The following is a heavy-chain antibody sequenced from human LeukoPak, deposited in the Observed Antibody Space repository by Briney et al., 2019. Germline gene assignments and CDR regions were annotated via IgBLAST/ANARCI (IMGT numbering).Heavy chain of an antibody. D-gene: IGHD3-10*01. Sequence: SETLSLTCTVSGGSISSYYWSWIRQPPGKGLEWIGYIYYSGSTNYNPSLKSRVTISVDTSKNQFSLKLSPVTAADTAVYYCATSFYYGSGRSDAFDIWGQGTMVTVSS. CDR1: GGSISSYY. CDR3: ATSFYYGSGRSDAFDI. V-gene: IGHV4-59*01. J-gene: IGHJ3*02. CDR2: IYYSGST.